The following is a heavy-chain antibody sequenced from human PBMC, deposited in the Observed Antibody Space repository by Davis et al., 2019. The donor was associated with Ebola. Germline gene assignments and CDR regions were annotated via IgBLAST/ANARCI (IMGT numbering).Heavy chain of an antibody. CDR3: ARVVSWYYGSGSYSFDY. D-gene: IGHD3-10*01. V-gene: IGHV4-38-2*02. CDR2: IYHSGST. CDR1: GYSISSGYY. J-gene: IGHJ4*02. Sequence: SETLSLTCTVSGYSISSGYYWGWIRQPPGKGLEWIGSIYHSGSTYYNPSLKSRVTISVDTSKNQFSLKLSSVTAADTAVYYCARVVSWYYGSGSYSFDYWGQGTLVTVSS.